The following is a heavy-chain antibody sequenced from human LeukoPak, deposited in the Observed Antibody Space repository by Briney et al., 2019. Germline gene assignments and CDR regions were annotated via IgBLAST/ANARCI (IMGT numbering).Heavy chain of an antibody. J-gene: IGHJ3*02. CDR2: VIPIFGTA. D-gene: IGHD3-22*01. Sequence: GSSVNFSCKASGGPFSSYAISWVRQAPGQGLEWMGGVIPIFGTANYAQKFQGRVTITTDESTSTAYMELSSLRSEDTAVYYCARHYYDSSGYYRNAFDIWGQGTMVTVSS. CDR3: ARHYYDSSGYYRNAFDI. V-gene: IGHV1-69*05. CDR1: GGPFSSYA.